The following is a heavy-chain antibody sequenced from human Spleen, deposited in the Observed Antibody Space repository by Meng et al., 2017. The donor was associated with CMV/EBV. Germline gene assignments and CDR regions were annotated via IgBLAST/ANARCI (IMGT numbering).Heavy chain of an antibody. CDR3: ARRTMAARWAADF. D-gene: IGHD6-6*01. Sequence: ASVKVSCKASGYTFTTYGISWVRQAPGQGLEWMGWISGYNGNTDYAQKFKGRVAMTTDTSTSTADMELRSLTSDDTAVYYCARRTMAARWAADFWGQGTLVTVSS. CDR2: ISGYNGNT. J-gene: IGHJ4*02. CDR1: GYTFTTYG. V-gene: IGHV1-18*04.